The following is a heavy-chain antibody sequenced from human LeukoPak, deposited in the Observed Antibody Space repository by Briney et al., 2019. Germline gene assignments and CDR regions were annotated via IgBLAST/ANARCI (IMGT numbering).Heavy chain of an antibody. CDR3: ARDQNWNDGDALGY. D-gene: IGHD1-1*01. CDR1: GFTFSSYW. Sequence: PGGSLRLSCAASGFTFSSYWMSRVRQAPGKGLEWVANIKQDGSEKYYVDSVKGRFTISRDNAKNSLYLQMNSLRAEDTAVYYCARDQNWNDGDALGYWGQGTLVTVSS. J-gene: IGHJ4*02. V-gene: IGHV3-7*01. CDR2: IKQDGSEK.